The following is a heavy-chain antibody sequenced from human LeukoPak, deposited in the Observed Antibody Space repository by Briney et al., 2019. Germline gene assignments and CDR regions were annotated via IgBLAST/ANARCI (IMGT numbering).Heavy chain of an antibody. CDR1: GYSISSGYY. CDR2: IYHSGST. D-gene: IGHD1-26*01. CDR3: ARALSEYDAFDI. Sequence: SETLSLTCTVSGYSISSGYYWGWIRQPPGKGLEWIGSIYHSGSTYYNPSLKSRVTISVDTSKNQFSLKLSSVTAADTAVYYCARALSEYDAFDIWGQGQWSPSLQ. J-gene: IGHJ3*02. V-gene: IGHV4-38-2*02.